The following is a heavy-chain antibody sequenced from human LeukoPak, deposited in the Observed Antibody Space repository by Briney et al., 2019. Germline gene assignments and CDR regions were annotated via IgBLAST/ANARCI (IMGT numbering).Heavy chain of an antibody. CDR2: INHSGST. D-gene: IGHD3-10*01. CDR3: ARDKGRGAFDI. V-gene: IGHV4-34*01. CDR1: GGSFSGYY. Sequence: KSSETLSLTCAVYGGSFSGYYWSWIRQPPGKGLEWIGEINHSGSTNYNPSLKSRVSTSVDTSKSQFSLNLSSVTAADTAVYYCARDKGRGAFDIWGQGTMVTVSS. J-gene: IGHJ3*02.